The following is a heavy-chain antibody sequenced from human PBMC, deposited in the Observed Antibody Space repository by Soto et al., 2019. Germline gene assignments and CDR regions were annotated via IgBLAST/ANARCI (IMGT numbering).Heavy chain of an antibody. D-gene: IGHD6-19*01. J-gene: IGHJ4*02. V-gene: IGHV1-2*02. CDR3: ARHTRLGYSSGWAFDY. CDR1: GYTFTGYY. CDR2: INPNSGGT. Sequence: QVQLVQSGAEVKKPGASVKVSCKASGYTFTGYYMHWVRQAPGQGLEWMGWINPNSGGTNYAQKFQGRVTMTRDTSISTAYLELSRLRSDDTAVYYCARHTRLGYSSGWAFDYWGQGTLVTVSS.